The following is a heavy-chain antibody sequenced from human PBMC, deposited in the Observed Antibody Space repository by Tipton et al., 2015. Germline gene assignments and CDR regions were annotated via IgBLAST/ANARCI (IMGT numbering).Heavy chain of an antibody. CDR1: GFTFSSHW. D-gene: IGHD5-24*01. J-gene: IGHJ4*02. V-gene: IGHV3-74*02. CDR3: ARVMLEMATIMDY. CDR2: INRDGSST. Sequence: QLVQSGGGVVQPGKSLRLSCEASGFTFSSHWMHWVRQVPGKVLEWVSRINRDGSSTRYADSVKGRFTISRDNAKNTMFLQMTSLRVEDTAMYFCARVMLEMATIMDYWGQGTLVTVSS.